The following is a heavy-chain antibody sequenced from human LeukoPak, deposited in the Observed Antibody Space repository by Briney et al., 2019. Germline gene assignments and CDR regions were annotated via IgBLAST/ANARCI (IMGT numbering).Heavy chain of an antibody. CDR2: ISGSSGYI. V-gene: IGHV3-21*01. Sequence: GASLRLSCAASGFTFSNYSMNWVRQAPGKGLEWVSAISGSSGYIYYADSVKGRFTISRDNAKNTLYLQMNSLRAEDTAVYYCARDHATMVRGANFDYWGQGTLVTVSS. CDR3: ARDHATMVRGANFDY. CDR1: GFTFSNYS. J-gene: IGHJ4*02. D-gene: IGHD3-10*01.